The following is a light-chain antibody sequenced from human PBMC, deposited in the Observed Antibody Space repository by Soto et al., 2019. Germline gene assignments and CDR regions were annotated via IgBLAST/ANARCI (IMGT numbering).Light chain of an antibody. Sequence: EIVMTQSPATLSVSPGERATLSCRASQSVSSNLAWYQQKPGQAPRLLIYGASTRATGIPARFSGSGSGTEFTLTISSLQSEDFAVYYCQQYIRSPYTFAQGTKLEI. CDR3: QQYIRSPYT. CDR1: QSVSSN. V-gene: IGKV3-15*01. J-gene: IGKJ2*01. CDR2: GAS.